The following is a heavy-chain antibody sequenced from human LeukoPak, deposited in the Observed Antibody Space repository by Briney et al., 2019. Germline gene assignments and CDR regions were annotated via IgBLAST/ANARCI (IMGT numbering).Heavy chain of an antibody. D-gene: IGHD1-7*01. Sequence: GGSLRLSCAASGFTFSSYAMSWVRQAPGKGLEWVSAISGSGGSTYYADSVKGRFTISRDNSKNTLYLQMNSLRAEDTAVYYCAKESSNWNYNPYFDYWGQGTLVTVAS. CDR3: AKESSNWNYNPYFDY. V-gene: IGHV3-23*01. CDR2: ISGSGGST. J-gene: IGHJ4*02. CDR1: GFTFSSYA.